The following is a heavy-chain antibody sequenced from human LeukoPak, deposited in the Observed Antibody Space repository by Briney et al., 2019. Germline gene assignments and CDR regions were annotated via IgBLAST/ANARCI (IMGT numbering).Heavy chain of an antibody. Sequence: GGSLRLSWAASVVTFSSYRVNWVRQAPWKGLEWVSSISSSSSYIYYADSVKGRFTISRDNAKNSLYLQMNSLRAEDTAVYYCARDPGSSSWYDYWGQGTLVTVSS. CDR2: ISSSSSYI. V-gene: IGHV3-21*01. CDR3: ARDPGSSSWYDY. J-gene: IGHJ4*02. D-gene: IGHD6-13*01. CDR1: VVTFSSYR.